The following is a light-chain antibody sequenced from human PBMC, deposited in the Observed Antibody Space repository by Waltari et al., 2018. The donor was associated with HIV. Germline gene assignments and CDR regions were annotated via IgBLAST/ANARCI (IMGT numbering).Light chain of an antibody. CDR1: SSNIGAGYD. CDR3: QSYDSSLSGVV. Sequence: QSVLTQPPSVSGAPGQRVTISCTGSSSNIGAGYDVHWYQQLPGTAPKLLIYGNGNRPSGVPDRFSGSKSGTSASLAITGLRAEDEADYYCQSYDSSLSGVVFGGGTRLTVL. CDR2: GNG. V-gene: IGLV1-40*01. J-gene: IGLJ2*01.